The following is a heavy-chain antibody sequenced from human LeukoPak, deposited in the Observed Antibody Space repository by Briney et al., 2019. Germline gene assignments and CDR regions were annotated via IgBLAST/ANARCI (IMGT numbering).Heavy chain of an antibody. D-gene: IGHD1-26*01. Sequence: GGSLRLSCAASGFTFSSYSMNWVRQAPGKGLEWVSSISSSSSYIHSADSARGRFTISRDNAKNSLFLQMNSLRAEDTAVYYCARDEWGDAFDIWGQGTMVTVFS. V-gene: IGHV3-21*01. J-gene: IGHJ3*02. CDR3: ARDEWGDAFDI. CDR2: ISSSSSYI. CDR1: GFTFSSYS.